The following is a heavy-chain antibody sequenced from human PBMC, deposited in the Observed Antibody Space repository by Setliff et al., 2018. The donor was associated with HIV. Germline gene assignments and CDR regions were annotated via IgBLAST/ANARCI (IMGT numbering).Heavy chain of an antibody. D-gene: IGHD2-2*01. J-gene: IGHJ6*03. CDR3: VRGYCSSTTCYEDYYYMDV. V-gene: IGHV4-59*01. Sequence: PLETLSLTCTVSGGSISGYYWSWIRQPPGKGLEYIGSIFFTGNTIYNPSLKARVTLSVDMSKDQVFLRLSSVTAADTAVYYCVRGYCSSTTCYEDYYYMDVWGKGSTVTVSS. CDR1: GGSISGYY. CDR2: IFFTGNT.